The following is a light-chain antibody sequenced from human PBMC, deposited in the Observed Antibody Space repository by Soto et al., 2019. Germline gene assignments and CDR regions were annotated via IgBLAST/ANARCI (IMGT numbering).Light chain of an antibody. CDR3: QLYNSESEA. Sequence: RVTITCRASQTISSWLAWYQQEPGKAPKLLIYKASTLKSGVPSRFSGSGSVTEYTHTVYSLEPDSLESYCCQLYNSESEAFGQGTRVEIK. CDR1: QTISSW. J-gene: IGKJ5*01. V-gene: IGKV1-5*03. CDR2: KAS.